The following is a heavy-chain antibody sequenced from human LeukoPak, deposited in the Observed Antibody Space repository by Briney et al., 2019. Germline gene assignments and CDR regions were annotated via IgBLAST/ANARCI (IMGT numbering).Heavy chain of an antibody. CDR3: AKLLEDVTDFDD. J-gene: IGHJ4*02. CDR2: IKDGRNVE. Sequence: PGGSLRLSCAGSGFTFSRSSMAWVRQAPGKGLEWVATIKDGRNVEYYMVSVKGRFTISRDNVEKSLYLQMNSLRAEDTAAYYCAKLLEDVTDFDDWGQGTPVTVSS. V-gene: IGHV3-7*01. CDR1: GFTFSRSS. D-gene: IGHD1-20*01.